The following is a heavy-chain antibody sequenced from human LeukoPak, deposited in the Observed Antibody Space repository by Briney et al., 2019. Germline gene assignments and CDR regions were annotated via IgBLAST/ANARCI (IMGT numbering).Heavy chain of an antibody. CDR2: FDPEDGET. V-gene: IGHV1-24*01. Sequence: ASVKVSCKVSGYTLTELSMHWVRQAPGKGLEWMGGFDPEDGETIYAQKFQGRVTMTEDTSTDTAYMELSSLRSEDTAVYYCATEPTGASDSKVVFDYWGQGTLVTVSS. D-gene: IGHD3-22*01. CDR3: ATEPTGASDSKVVFDY. CDR1: GYTLTELS. J-gene: IGHJ4*02.